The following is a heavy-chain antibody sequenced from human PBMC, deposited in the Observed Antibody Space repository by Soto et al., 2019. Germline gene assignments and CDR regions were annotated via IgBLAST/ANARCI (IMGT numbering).Heavy chain of an antibody. Sequence: ASVKVSCKASGYTFTGYYMHWVRQAAGQGLEWMGWINPNSGGTNFAQKFQGRVTMTRDTSISTAYMELSRLISDDTGVYYCARGYYYDSSGFNWFDPWGQGTLVTVS. D-gene: IGHD3-22*01. CDR2: INPNSGGT. V-gene: IGHV1-2*02. J-gene: IGHJ5*02. CDR1: GYTFTGYY. CDR3: ARGYYYDSSGFNWFDP.